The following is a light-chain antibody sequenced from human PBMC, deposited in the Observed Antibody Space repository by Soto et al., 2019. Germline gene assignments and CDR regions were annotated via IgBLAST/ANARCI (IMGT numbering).Light chain of an antibody. V-gene: IGLV2-8*01. CDR3: SSYAGRNNLVV. Sequence: QSALTQPPSASGSPGQSVTISCTGTSSDIGGYNYVSWYQQYPGKAPKLIIYGVTQRPSGVPDRFSASKSGNTASLTVSGLQAEDEADYYCSSYAGRNNLVVFGGGTKLTVL. J-gene: IGLJ2*01. CDR2: GVT. CDR1: SSDIGGYNY.